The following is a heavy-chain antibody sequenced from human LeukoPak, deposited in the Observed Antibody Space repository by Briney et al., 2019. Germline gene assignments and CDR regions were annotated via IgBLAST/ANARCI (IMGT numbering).Heavy chain of an antibody. D-gene: IGHD6-13*01. CDR1: LLILCIYS. J-gene: IGHJ5*02. CDR3: AQLSSSGGFDP. CDR2: ISSSSSYI. Sequence: PGGSLRLSCADSLLILCIYSGISLSQAPGKGLEWVSSISSSSSYIYYAASVKGRFTISRDTSKNSLFLQMNSLRAEDTAIYYCAQLSSSGGFDPWGQGTLVTVSS. V-gene: IGHV3-21*04.